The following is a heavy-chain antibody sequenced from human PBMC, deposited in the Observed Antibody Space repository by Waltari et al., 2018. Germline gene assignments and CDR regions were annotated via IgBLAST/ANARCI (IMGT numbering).Heavy chain of an antibody. J-gene: IGHJ4*02. V-gene: IGHV1-46*01. CDR1: GYTFTSYY. Sequence: QVQLVQSGAEVKKPGASVKVSCKASGYTFTSYYMHWVRQAPGQGLEWMGIINPSGGSTSYAQKFQGRVTMTRDTSTSTVYMELSSLRSEDTAVYYCARPSYCSSTSCLHFDYWGQGTLVTVSS. D-gene: IGHD2-2*01. CDR3: ARPSYCSSTSCLHFDY. CDR2: INPSGGST.